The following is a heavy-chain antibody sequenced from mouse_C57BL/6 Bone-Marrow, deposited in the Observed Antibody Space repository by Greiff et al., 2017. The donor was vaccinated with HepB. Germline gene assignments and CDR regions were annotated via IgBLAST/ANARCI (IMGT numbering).Heavy chain of an antibody. CDR2: ISYDGSN. Sequence: EVKLVESGPGLVKPSQSLSLTCSVTGYSITSGYYWNWIRQFPGNKLEWMGYISYDGSNNYNPSLKNRISITRDTSKNQFFLKLNSVTTEDTATYYCARESTFYYGSSYPYFDYWGQGTTLTVSS. CDR1: GYSITSGYY. J-gene: IGHJ2*01. D-gene: IGHD1-1*01. V-gene: IGHV3-6*01. CDR3: ARESTFYYGSSYPYFDY.